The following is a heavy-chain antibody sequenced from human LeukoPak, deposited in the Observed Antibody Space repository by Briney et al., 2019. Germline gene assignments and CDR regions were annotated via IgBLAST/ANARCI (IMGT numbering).Heavy chain of an antibody. Sequence: GGSLRLSCAASGFTFSSYSMNWVRQAPGKGLEWVSSISSSSSYIYYADSVKGRFTISRDNAKNSLYLQMNSLRAEDTAVYYCARDSYSGGWYSLNYYYGMDVWGQGTTVTVSS. CDR2: ISSSSSYI. J-gene: IGHJ6*02. CDR3: ARDSYSGGWYSLNYYYGMDV. V-gene: IGHV3-21*01. D-gene: IGHD6-19*01. CDR1: GFTFSSYS.